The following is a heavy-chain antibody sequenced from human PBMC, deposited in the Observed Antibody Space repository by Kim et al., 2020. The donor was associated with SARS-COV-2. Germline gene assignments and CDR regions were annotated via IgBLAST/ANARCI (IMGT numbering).Heavy chain of an antibody. J-gene: IGHJ3*02. D-gene: IGHD2-15*01. CDR3: AKRGYCSGGSCSDAFDI. V-gene: IGHV3-9*01. Sequence: VKGRFTISRDNAKNSLYLQMNSLRAEDTALYYCAKRGYCSGGSCSDAFDIWGQGTMVTVSS.